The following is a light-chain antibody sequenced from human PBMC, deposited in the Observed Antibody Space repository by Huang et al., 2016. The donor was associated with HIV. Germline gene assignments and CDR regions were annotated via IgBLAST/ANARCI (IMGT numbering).Light chain of an antibody. CDR3: QRRST. V-gene: IGKV3-11*01. J-gene: IGKJ1*01. CDR1: QSVSSY. CDR2: DAS. Sequence: EIVLTQSPPTLSFSPGDTATLSCRASQSVSSYLAWYQQNPGQAPRLLIYDASNRATGIPARFSGSGSGTDFTLTISSLEPEDFAVYYCQRRSTFGQGTKVEIK.